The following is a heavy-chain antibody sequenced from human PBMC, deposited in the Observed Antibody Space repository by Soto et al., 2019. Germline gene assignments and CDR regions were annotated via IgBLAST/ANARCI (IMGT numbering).Heavy chain of an antibody. J-gene: IGHJ6*03. CDR1: GGSISSSSYY. Sequence: ETLSLTCTVSGGSISSSSYYWGWIRQPPGKGLEWIGSIYYSGSTYYNPSLKSRVTISVDTSKNQFSLKLSSVTAADTAVYYCARVPAASYYYYYMDVWGKGTTVTVSS. V-gene: IGHV4-39*01. CDR3: ARVPAASYYYYYMDV. CDR2: IYYSGST. D-gene: IGHD2-2*01.